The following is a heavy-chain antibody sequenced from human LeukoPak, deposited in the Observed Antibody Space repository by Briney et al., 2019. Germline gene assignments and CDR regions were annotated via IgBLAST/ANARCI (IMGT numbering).Heavy chain of an antibody. D-gene: IGHD6-19*01. CDR3: AGTPQPGIAVAGAEYFQH. J-gene: IGHJ1*01. CDR2: IYHSGST. CDR1: GYSISSGYY. V-gene: IGHV4-38-2*02. Sequence: SETLSLTCTVSGYSISSGYYWGWIRQPPGKGLEWIGSIYHSGSTYYNPSLKSRVTISVDTSKNQFSLKLSSVTAADTAVYYCAGTPQPGIAVAGAEYFQHWGQGTLVTVSS.